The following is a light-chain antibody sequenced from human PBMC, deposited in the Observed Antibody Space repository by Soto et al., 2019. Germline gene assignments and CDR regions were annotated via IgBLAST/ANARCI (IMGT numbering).Light chain of an antibody. J-gene: IGLJ3*02. CDR2: EVS. CDR3: SSYAGSNKLV. Sequence: QSALTQPPPASGSPGQSVTISCTGTSNDIGDYNYVSWYQQHPGKAPKFIIYEVSKRPSGVPDRFSGSKSGDTASLTVSGLQPEDEADYYCSSYAGSNKLVFGGGTKLTVL. CDR1: SNDIGDYNY. V-gene: IGLV2-8*01.